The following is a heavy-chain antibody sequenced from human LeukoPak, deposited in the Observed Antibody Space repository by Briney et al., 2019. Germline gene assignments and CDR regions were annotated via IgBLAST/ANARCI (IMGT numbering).Heavy chain of an antibody. Sequence: SETLSLTCAVYGGSFSGYYWSWIRQPPGKGLEWIGETNHSGSTNYNPSLKSRVTISVDTSKNQFSLKLGSVTAADTAVYYCARALDSSGYYPDYWGQGTLVTVSS. D-gene: IGHD3-22*01. V-gene: IGHV4-34*01. J-gene: IGHJ4*02. CDR3: ARALDSSGYYPDY. CDR2: TNHSGST. CDR1: GGSFSGYY.